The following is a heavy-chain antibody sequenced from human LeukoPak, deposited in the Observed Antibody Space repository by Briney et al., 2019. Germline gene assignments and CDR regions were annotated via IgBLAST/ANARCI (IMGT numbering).Heavy chain of an antibody. CDR2: IYFTGST. Sequence: PSETLSLTCTVSGGSNSSGHYYWSWIRQPPGKGLECIGYIYFTGSTYYNPSLKSRVTISVDTSKSQFSLNLTSVTAADTAVYYCARDDCGGDCRIDYWGQGALVTVSS. V-gene: IGHV4-30-4*01. D-gene: IGHD2-21*02. CDR3: ARDDCGGDCRIDY. J-gene: IGHJ4*02. CDR1: GGSNSSGHYY.